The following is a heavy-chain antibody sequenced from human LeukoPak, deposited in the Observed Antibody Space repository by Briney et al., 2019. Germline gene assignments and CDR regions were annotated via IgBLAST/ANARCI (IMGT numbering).Heavy chain of an antibody. CDR1: GYSFTSYW. J-gene: IGHJ2*01. Sequence: GESLKISCKGSGYSFTSYWIAWVRQIPGQGLEWIGVVYPADSDTRYSRSFQGQVTISVDKSIKTAYLQWSNLKASDNAIYYCANPVERVLVDNTKIWGRAPWSLSRQ. CDR3: ANPVERVLVDNTKI. CDR2: VYPADSDT. V-gene: IGHV5-51*01. D-gene: IGHD1-1*01.